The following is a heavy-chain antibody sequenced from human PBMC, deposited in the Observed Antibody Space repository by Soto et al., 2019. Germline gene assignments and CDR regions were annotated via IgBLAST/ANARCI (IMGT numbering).Heavy chain of an antibody. CDR2: IYYSGST. V-gene: IGHV4-59*01. CDR1: GGSISSYY. Sequence: QVQLQESGPGLVKPSETLSLTCTVSGGSISSYYWSWIRQPPGKGLEWIGYIYYSGSTKYNPSLKSRVALSVDTSKNQFSRKLSSVTAADRDVYYCARGKVWFDPGGQGTLVTVSS. CDR3: ARGKVWFDP. J-gene: IGHJ5*02.